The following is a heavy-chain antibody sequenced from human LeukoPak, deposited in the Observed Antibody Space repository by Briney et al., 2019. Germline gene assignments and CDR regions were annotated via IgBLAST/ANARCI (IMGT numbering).Heavy chain of an antibody. Sequence: GESLKISCKGSGYSFATYYIGWVRQMPGKGLEWMGIIYPGDSDTRYSPSFQGQVTISADKSISTAYLQWSSLKASDTAMYYCARIGVVDTAMGGFDYWGQGTLVTVSS. CDR1: GYSFATYY. CDR2: IYPGDSDT. CDR3: ARIGVVDTAMGGFDY. D-gene: IGHD5-18*01. V-gene: IGHV5-51*01. J-gene: IGHJ4*02.